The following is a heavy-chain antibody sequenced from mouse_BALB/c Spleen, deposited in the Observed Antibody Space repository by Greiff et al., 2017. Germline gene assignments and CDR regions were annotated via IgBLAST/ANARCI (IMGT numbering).Heavy chain of an antibody. Sequence: QVQLKQSGAELMKPGASVKISCKATGYTFSSYWIEWVKQRPGHGLEWIGEILPGSGSTNYNEKFKGKATFTADTSSNTAYMQLSSLTSEDSAVYYCARMGGYDYYAMDYWGQGTSVTVSS. J-gene: IGHJ4*01. D-gene: IGHD2-2*01. CDR3: ARMGGYDYYAMDY. CDR2: ILPGSGST. CDR1: GYTFSSYW. V-gene: IGHV1-9*01.